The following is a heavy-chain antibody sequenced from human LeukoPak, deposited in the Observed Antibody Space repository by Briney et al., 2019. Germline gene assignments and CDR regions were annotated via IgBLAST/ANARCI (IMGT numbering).Heavy chain of an antibody. J-gene: IGHJ4*02. CDR2: ISGSGGST. V-gene: IGHV3-23*01. CDR3: ARPTTGVIDY. D-gene: IGHD4-17*01. Sequence: GGSLRLSCAASGFTFSSCAMSWVRQAPGKGLEWVSAISGSGGSTYYAGSVKGRFTISRDNAENSLYLQMNSLRAEDTAVYYCARPTTGVIDYWGQGTLVTVSS. CDR1: GFTFSSCA.